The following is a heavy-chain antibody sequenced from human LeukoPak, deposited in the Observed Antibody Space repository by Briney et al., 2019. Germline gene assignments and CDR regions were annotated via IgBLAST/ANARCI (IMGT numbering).Heavy chain of an antibody. CDR3: ARDRYDILTGYNPLGAFDI. CDR2: INIDGSSI. D-gene: IGHD3-9*01. Sequence: GGSLRLSCVASGFTSTNYWMHWVRQAPGKGLVWVSRINIDGSSINYVDSVKGRFTISRDNAKNTLFLQMNSLRAEDTAVYYCARDRYDILTGYNPLGAFDIWGQGTMVTVSS. V-gene: IGHV3-74*01. CDR1: GFTSTNYW. J-gene: IGHJ3*02.